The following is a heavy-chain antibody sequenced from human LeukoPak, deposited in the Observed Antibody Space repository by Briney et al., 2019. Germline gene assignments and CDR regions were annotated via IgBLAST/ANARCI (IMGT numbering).Heavy chain of an antibody. D-gene: IGHD6-13*01. CDR1: GFTFTNAW. J-gene: IGHJ4*02. CDR3: TTIAAAGQIDY. CDR2: IKSKTDGGTT. V-gene: IGHV3-15*01. Sequence: GGSLRLSCAASGFTFTNAWMSWVRQAPGKGLEWVGRIKSKTDGGTTDYAAPVKGRFTISRDDSKNTLFLQMNTLKTEDTAVYYCTTIAAAGQIDYWGQGTLITVSS.